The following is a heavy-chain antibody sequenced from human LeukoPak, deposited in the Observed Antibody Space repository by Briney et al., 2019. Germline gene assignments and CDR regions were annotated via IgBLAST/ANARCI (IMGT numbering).Heavy chain of an antibody. Sequence: SGGSLRLSCRGSGLSFGGDAVSWVRQAPGKGLEWVGFIRDKVSGGTTEYVASVRGRFTISRDDSRSIAYLQMTRLKTEDTAVYYCTINYYNGSLYEGYWGQGTLVTVSS. V-gene: IGHV3-49*04. D-gene: IGHD3-22*01. CDR2: IRDKVSGGTT. CDR1: GLSFGGDA. CDR3: TINYYNGSLYEGY. J-gene: IGHJ4*02.